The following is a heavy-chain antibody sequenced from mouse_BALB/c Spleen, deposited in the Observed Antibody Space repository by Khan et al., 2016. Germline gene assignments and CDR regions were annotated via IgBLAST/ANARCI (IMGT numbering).Heavy chain of an antibody. V-gene: IGHV8-12*01. CDR1: GFSLSTSGMG. J-gene: IGHJ3*01. Sequence: QVTLKEAGPGILQPSQTLSLTCSFSGFSLSTSGMGVSWIRQPSGQGLEWLAHIFWDDDKRYNSSLKSRLTISKDTSRNQVFLKITSVDTADTATCYCARPRSTVITTDFAYWGQGTPVTVSA. CDR3: ARPRSTVITTDFAY. D-gene: IGHD2-4*01. CDR2: IFWDDDK.